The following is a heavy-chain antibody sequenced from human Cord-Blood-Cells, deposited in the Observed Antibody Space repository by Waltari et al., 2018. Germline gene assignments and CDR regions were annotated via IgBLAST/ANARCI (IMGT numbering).Heavy chain of an antibody. V-gene: IGHV4-39*01. CDR1: AGSLSSSRYY. Sequence: QLQLQESGPGLVKPSEPLSLTCTVSAGSLSSSRYYWAWIRQPPGKGLEWIGSIYYCGSTYYNPSLKSRVTISVDTSKNQFSLKLSSVTAADTAVYYCASRLIYGDYVGPDYWGQGTLVTVSS. CDR3: ASRLIYGDYVGPDY. CDR2: IYYCGST. J-gene: IGHJ4*02. D-gene: IGHD4-17*01.